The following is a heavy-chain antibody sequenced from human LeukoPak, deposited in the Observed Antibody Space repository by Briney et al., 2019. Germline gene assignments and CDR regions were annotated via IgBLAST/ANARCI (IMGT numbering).Heavy chain of an antibody. J-gene: IGHJ4*02. CDR1: GFTFSGYS. V-gene: IGHV3-7*01. Sequence: GSLRLSCAAFGFTFSGYSMNWVRQAPGKGPEWVANIKEDGSLKNYVDSVEGRFTVSRDNAKNTLYLQMNSLRLEDTAVYYCVRDWAPASMQAAPFDCWGQGTLVTVSS. D-gene: IGHD2/OR15-2a*01. CDR2: IKEDGSLK. CDR3: VRDWAPASMQAAPFDC.